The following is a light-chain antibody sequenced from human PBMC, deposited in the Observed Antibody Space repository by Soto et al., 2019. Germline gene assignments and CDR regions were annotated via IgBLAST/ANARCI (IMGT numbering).Light chain of an antibody. Sequence: EIQRTQAASTLSASVRDRVTITFRASQSISSWLAWYQQKPGKAPKLLIYDASSLESGVPSRFSGGGSGTEFTLTISSLQPDDFATYYCQQYNSYWTFGQGTKVDIK. J-gene: IGKJ1*01. CDR3: QQYNSYWT. CDR1: QSISSW. V-gene: IGKV1-5*01. CDR2: DAS.